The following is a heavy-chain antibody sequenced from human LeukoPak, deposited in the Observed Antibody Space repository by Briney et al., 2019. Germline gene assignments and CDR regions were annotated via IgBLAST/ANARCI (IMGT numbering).Heavy chain of an antibody. CDR1: GGSISSYY. CDR2: IYYSGGT. Sequence: PSETLSLTCTVSGGSISSYYWSWIRQPPGKGLEWIGYIYYSGGTNYNPSLKSRVTISVDTSKNQFSLKLSSVTAADTAVYYCARSGGTYRYYYYMDVWGKGTTVTVSS. CDR3: ARSGGTYRYYYYMDV. J-gene: IGHJ6*03. V-gene: IGHV4-59*01. D-gene: IGHD1-26*01.